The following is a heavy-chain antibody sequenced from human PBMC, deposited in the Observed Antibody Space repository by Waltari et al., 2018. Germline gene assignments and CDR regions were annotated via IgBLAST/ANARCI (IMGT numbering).Heavy chain of an antibody. Sequence: EVQLLESGGGLVQPGGSLRLSCAASGFTFSSHAMSWVRQAPGKGLEWVSAIRGSGGSTYYADSVKGRFTIARDNSENTLYLKMNSLRAEDTAVYYCAKSPTGTTLYYYMDVWGKGTTVTISS. J-gene: IGHJ6*03. CDR1: GFTFSSHA. CDR2: IRGSGGST. D-gene: IGHD1-7*01. CDR3: AKSPTGTTLYYYMDV. V-gene: IGHV3-23*01.